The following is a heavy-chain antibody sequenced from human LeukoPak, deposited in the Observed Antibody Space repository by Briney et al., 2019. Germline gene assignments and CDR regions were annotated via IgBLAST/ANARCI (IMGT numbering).Heavy chain of an antibody. CDR3: ARDVGPSPFFDY. D-gene: IGHD1-26*01. Sequence: SVKVSCKASGGTFSSYAISWVRQAPGQGLEWMGGIIPIFGTANYAQKFQGRVTITADESTSTAYMELSSLRSEDTAIYYCARDVGPSPFFDYWGQGTLVTVSS. V-gene: IGHV1-69*01. J-gene: IGHJ4*02. CDR2: IIPIFGTA. CDR1: GGTFSSYA.